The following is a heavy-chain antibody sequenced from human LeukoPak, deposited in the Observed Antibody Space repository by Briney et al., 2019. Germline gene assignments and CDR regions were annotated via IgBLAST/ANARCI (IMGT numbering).Heavy chain of an antibody. Sequence: PSETLSLTCAVYGGSFSGYYWSWICQPPGKGLEWIGEINHSGSTNYNPSLKSRVTISVDTSKNQFSLKLSSVTAADTAVYYCARGGHGSTRVEDAFDIWGQGTMVTVSS. V-gene: IGHV4-34*01. CDR2: INHSGST. CDR3: ARGGHGSTRVEDAFDI. J-gene: IGHJ3*02. CDR1: GGSFSGYY. D-gene: IGHD2-2*01.